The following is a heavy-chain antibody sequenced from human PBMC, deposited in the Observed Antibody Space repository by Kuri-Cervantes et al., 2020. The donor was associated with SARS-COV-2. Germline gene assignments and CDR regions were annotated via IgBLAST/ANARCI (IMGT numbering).Heavy chain of an antibody. Sequence: ASVKVSCKASGYTLTGYYMHWVRQAPGQGLEWMGWINPNSGGTNYAQKFQGRVTMTRDTSISAAYMELSRPRSDDTAVYYCARARYSGSYLFDYWGQGTLVTVSS. D-gene: IGHD1-26*01. J-gene: IGHJ4*02. CDR2: INPNSGGT. V-gene: IGHV1-2*02. CDR3: ARARYSGSYLFDY. CDR1: GYTLTGYY.